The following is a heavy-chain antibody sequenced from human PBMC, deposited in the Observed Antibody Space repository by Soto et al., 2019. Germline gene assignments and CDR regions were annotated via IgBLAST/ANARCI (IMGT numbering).Heavy chain of an antibody. CDR2: IYYSGST. Sequence: QLQLQESGPGLVKPSETLSLTCTVSGGSISSSSYYWGWIRQPPGKGLEWIGSIYYSGSTYYNPSLKSRVTISVDTSKNQFSLKLSSVTAADTAVYYCARQGDIVVVVAATPIRWFDPWGQGTLVTVSS. V-gene: IGHV4-39*01. J-gene: IGHJ5*02. CDR3: ARQGDIVVVVAATPIRWFDP. CDR1: GGSISSSSYY. D-gene: IGHD2-15*01.